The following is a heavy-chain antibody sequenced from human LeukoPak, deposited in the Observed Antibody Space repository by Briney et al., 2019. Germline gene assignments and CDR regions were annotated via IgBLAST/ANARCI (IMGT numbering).Heavy chain of an antibody. J-gene: IGHJ4*02. CDR2: IPTSGISV. CDR1: GFSFSRYY. CDR3: ARGTAGGVINWGIDY. V-gene: IGHV3-11*04. D-gene: IGHD3-16*02. Sequence: GGSLRLSCAASGFSFSRYYMSWVRQTPGKALEWISYIPTSGISVHYADSVRGRFTASRDDAKNSLYLQMNSLRAEDTAVYYCARGTAGGVINWGIDYWGQGTLVTVSS.